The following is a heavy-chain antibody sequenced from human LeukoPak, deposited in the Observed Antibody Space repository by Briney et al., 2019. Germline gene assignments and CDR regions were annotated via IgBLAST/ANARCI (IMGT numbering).Heavy chain of an antibody. Sequence: SETLSLTCAVYGGSFSGYYWSWIRQPPGKGLEWIGEINDSGSTNYNPSLKSRVTISVDTSKTQFSLKLSSVTAADTAVYYCARGRTPGLRYYYDSSGYYSLWGQGTLVTVSS. CDR3: ARGRTPGLRYYYDSSGYYSL. D-gene: IGHD3-22*01. CDR2: INDSGST. J-gene: IGHJ4*02. V-gene: IGHV4-34*01. CDR1: GGSFSGYY.